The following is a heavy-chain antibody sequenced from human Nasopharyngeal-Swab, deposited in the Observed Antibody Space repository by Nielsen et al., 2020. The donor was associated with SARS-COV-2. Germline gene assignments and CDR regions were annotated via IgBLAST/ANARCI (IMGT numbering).Heavy chain of an antibody. J-gene: IGHJ6*02. Sequence: SVKVSCKASGGTFSSYAISWVRQAPGQGLEWMGRIIPILGIANYAQKFQGRVTITADKSTNTAYMELSSLRSEDTAVYYCATSSGYIVVVPAAIRRYYGMDVWGQGTTVTVSS. CDR3: ATSSGYIVVVPAAIRRYYGMDV. D-gene: IGHD2-2*01. CDR2: IIPILGIA. CDR1: GGTFSSYA. V-gene: IGHV1-69*04.